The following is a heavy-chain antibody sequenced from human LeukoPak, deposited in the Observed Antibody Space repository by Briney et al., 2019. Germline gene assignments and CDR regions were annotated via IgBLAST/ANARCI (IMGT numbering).Heavy chain of an antibody. D-gene: IGHD3-16*02. J-gene: IGHJ4*02. CDR1: GYTFTGYY. Sequence: ASVKVSCKASGYTFTGYYMHWVRQAPGQGLEWMGRINPNSGGPNYAQKFQGRVTMTRDTSISTAYMELSRLRSDDTAVYYCARAGTLYRAPGDYWGQGTLVTVSS. CDR2: INPNSGGP. CDR3: ARAGTLYRAPGDY. V-gene: IGHV1-2*06.